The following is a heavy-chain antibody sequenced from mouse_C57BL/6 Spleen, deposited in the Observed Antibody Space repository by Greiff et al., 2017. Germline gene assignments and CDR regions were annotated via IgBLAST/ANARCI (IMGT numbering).Heavy chain of an antibody. CDR1: GYTFTSYW. J-gene: IGHJ1*03. CDR2: IYPGSGST. CDR3: ARHYYGSSYTYFDV. Sequence: QVQLQQSGAELVKPGASVKMSCKASGYTFTSYWITWVKQRPGQGLEWIGDIYPGSGSTNYNEKFKSKATLTVDTSSSTAYMQLSSLTSEDSAVYYCARHYYGSSYTYFDVWGTGTTVTVSS. D-gene: IGHD1-1*01. V-gene: IGHV1-55*01.